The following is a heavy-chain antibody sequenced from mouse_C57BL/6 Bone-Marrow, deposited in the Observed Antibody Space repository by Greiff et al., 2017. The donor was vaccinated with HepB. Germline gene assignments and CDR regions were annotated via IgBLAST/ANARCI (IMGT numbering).Heavy chain of an antibody. V-gene: IGHV3-6*01. Sequence: VQLKESGPGLVKPSQSLSLTCSVTGYSITSGYYWNWIRQFPGNKLEWMGYISYDGSNNYNPSLKNRISITRDTSKNQFFLKLNSVTTEDTATYYCARAYFDYWGQGTTLTVSS. CDR3: ARAYFDY. J-gene: IGHJ2*01. CDR1: GYSITSGYY. CDR2: ISYDGSN.